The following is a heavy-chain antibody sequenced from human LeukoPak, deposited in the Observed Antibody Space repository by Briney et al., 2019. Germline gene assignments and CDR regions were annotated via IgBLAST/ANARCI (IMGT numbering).Heavy chain of an antibody. J-gene: IGHJ5*02. V-gene: IGHV3-7*01. D-gene: IGHD6-19*01. CDR2: IKNDGSEI. CDR1: GFVFRNYF. Sequence: GGSLRLSCAASGFVFRNYFMSWVRQAPGKGLEWVASIKNDGSEIYYVDSVRGRYTISRDNAKNSLSPQMNSLRAEDTAVYYCAREMAMAVAGISWFDPWGQGTLVTVSS. CDR3: AREMAMAVAGISWFDP.